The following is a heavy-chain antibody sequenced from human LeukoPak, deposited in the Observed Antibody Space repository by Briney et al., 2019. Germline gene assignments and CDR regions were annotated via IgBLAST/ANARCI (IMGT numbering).Heavy chain of an antibody. J-gene: IGHJ5*02. V-gene: IGHV4-34*01. Sequence: SETLSLTCAVYGGSFSGCYWSWIRQPPGKGLEWIGEINHSGSTNYNPSLKSRVTISVDTSKNQFSLKLSSVAAADTAVYYCARDGRPYRWFDPWGQGTLVTVSS. CDR2: INHSGST. CDR3: ARDGRPYRWFDP. D-gene: IGHD1-1*01. CDR1: GGSFSGCY.